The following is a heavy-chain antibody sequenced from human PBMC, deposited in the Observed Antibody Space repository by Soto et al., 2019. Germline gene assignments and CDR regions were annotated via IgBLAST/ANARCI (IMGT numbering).Heavy chain of an antibody. V-gene: IGHV1-18*04. D-gene: IGHD6-19*01. CDR1: GYTFTSYG. Sequence: GASVKGSCKASGYTFTSYGISWVRQAPGQGLEWMGWISAYNGNTNYAQNLQGRVTMTRDTSTSTAYMELRSLRSDDTAVYYCASGIAVAGLYYDYGMDVWGQGTTVTVSS. J-gene: IGHJ6*02. CDR2: ISAYNGNT. CDR3: ASGIAVAGLYYDYGMDV.